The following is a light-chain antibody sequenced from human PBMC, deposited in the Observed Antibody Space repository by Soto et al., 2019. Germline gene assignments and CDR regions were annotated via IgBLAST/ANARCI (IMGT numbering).Light chain of an antibody. CDR3: QQYSTFWT. J-gene: IGKJ1*01. V-gene: IGKV1-33*01. CDR1: PHIGYY. Sequence: DTPMTQSPYSLSASVGDRVTITCQASPHIGYYLNWYQQKPGKAPRLLIYDASNLETGVPSRFSGSGSGTEFTLTIHGLQPDDFATYYCQQYSTFWTFGQGTKVDNK. CDR2: DAS.